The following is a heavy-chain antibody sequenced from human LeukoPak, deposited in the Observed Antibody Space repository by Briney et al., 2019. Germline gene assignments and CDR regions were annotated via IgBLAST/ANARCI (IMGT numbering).Heavy chain of an antibody. Sequence: ASVKVSCKASSYTFTTYPMVWVRQAPGQGLEWMGWINMNTGNPTYVQGFTGRFVFSLDTSVSTAYLQISSLKAEDTAVYYCARGGGLGYCSSTSCSGSFDPWGQGTLVTVSS. D-gene: IGHD2-2*01. V-gene: IGHV7-4-1*02. CDR1: SYTFTTYP. CDR3: ARGGGLGYCSSTSCSGSFDP. J-gene: IGHJ5*02. CDR2: INMNTGNP.